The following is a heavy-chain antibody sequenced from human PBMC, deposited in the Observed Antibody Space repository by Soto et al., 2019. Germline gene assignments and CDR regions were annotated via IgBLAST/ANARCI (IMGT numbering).Heavy chain of an antibody. Sequence: EVQLLESGGGLVQPGGSLRLSCVGSGFTLSSYAMSWVRQAPGKGLEWVSGISGSGASTDYADSVKGRFTTSRDNSENTLFLKMNSLRGEDTAVYYCAKGPCSGGSCYSRHFDYWGQGTLVTVSS. CDR3: AKGPCSGGSCYSRHFDY. V-gene: IGHV3-23*01. J-gene: IGHJ4*02. D-gene: IGHD2-15*01. CDR1: GFTLSSYA. CDR2: ISGSGAST.